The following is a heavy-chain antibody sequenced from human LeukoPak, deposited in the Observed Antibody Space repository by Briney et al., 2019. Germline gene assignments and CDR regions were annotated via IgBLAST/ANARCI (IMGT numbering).Heavy chain of an antibody. V-gene: IGHV4-31*03. Sequence: PPETLSLTCTVSGGSISSGGYYWSWIRQHPGKGLEWIGYIYYSGSTYYNPSLKSRVTISVDTSKNQFSLKLTFVTAADTAVYFCARAGGFFSPFGYWGQGTLVTVSS. D-gene: IGHD3-3*01. CDR3: ARAGGFFSPFGY. CDR2: IYYSGST. CDR1: GGSISSGGYY. J-gene: IGHJ4*02.